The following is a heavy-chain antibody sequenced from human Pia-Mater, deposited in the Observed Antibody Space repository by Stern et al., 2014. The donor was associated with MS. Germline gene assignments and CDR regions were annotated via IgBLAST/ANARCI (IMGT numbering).Heavy chain of an antibody. J-gene: IGHJ4*02. V-gene: IGHV4-31*03. CDR3: ARGRDGYKSHFDY. D-gene: IGHD5-24*01. Sequence: VHLEESGPGLVKPSQTLSLTCTFSGGSISSGGYYWSWIRQHPGKGLEXIGYIYYSGSTYYNPSLKSRVTISVDTSKNEFSMKLSSVTAADTAVYYCARGRDGYKSHFDYWGQGTLVTVSS. CDR1: GGSISSGGYY. CDR2: IYYSGST.